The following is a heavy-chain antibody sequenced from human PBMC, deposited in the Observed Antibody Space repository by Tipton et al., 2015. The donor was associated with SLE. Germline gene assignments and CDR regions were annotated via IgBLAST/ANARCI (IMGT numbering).Heavy chain of an antibody. CDR2: VSVIGATT. J-gene: IGHJ4*02. D-gene: IGHD2-2*01. CDR1: GFTFSNFG. Sequence: SLRLSCAASGFTFSNFGMNWVRQAPGQGLEWVSGVSVIGATTYYADSVRGRFTISRDNSKNTLYLQMNSLRVDDTAIYYCAKDSPPVEYSSMYYFDYWGQGTLVTVSS. CDR3: AKDSPPVEYSSMYYFDY. V-gene: IGHV3-23*01.